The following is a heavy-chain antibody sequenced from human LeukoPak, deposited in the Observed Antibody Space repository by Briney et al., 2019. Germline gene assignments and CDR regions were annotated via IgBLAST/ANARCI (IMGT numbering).Heavy chain of an antibody. CDR2: IHPTSGGT. V-gene: IGHV1-2*02. CDR3: ASIGYCTNGVCSYFDY. Sequence: GASVKVSCKASGYTFTCYYMHWVRQAPAQGLEWMGWIHPTSGGTNYAQKFQGRVTMTRDTSISTAYMELSRLRSDDTAVYYCASIGYCTNGVCSYFDYWGQGTLVTVSS. CDR1: GYTFTCYY. J-gene: IGHJ4*02. D-gene: IGHD2-8*01.